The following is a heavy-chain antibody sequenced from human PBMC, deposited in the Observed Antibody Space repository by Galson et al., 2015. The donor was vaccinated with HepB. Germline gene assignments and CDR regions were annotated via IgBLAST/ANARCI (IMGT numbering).Heavy chain of an antibody. CDR3: ARRPPLESYAFDI. Sequence: SLRLSCAASGFTFGDYAMSWFRQAPGKGLEWVSYISSSSSTIYYADSVKGRFTISRDNAKNSLYLQMNSLRDEDTAVYYCARRPPLESYAFDIWGQGTMVTVSS. D-gene: IGHD3-10*01. CDR2: ISSSSSTI. J-gene: IGHJ3*02. CDR1: GFTFGDYA. V-gene: IGHV3-48*02.